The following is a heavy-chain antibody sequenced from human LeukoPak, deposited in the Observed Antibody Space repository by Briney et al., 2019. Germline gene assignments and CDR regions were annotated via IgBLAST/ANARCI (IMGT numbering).Heavy chain of an antibody. CDR3: VRVSATLN. Sequence: GGSLRLSCTVSGFTVSSNSMSWVRQAPGKGLEWVSYITSSSNTIYYADSVKGRFTISRDNAKNSLYLQMNSLRAEDTAVYYCVRVSATLNWGQGTLVTVSS. CDR2: ITSSSNTI. V-gene: IGHV3-48*01. J-gene: IGHJ4*02. D-gene: IGHD2-15*01. CDR1: GFTVSSNS.